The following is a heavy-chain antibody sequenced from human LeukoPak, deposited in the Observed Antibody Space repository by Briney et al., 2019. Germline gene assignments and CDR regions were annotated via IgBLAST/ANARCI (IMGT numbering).Heavy chain of an antibody. D-gene: IGHD1-26*01. CDR3: AKGGELHDAFDI. J-gene: IGHJ3*02. Sequence: GGSLRLSCAVSGFTFSSYAMSWVRQAPGKGLEWVSAISGSGGSTYYADSVKGRFTISRDNSKNTLYLQMNSLRAEDTAVYYCAKGGELHDAFDIWGQGTMVTVSS. V-gene: IGHV3-23*01. CDR1: GFTFSSYA. CDR2: ISGSGGST.